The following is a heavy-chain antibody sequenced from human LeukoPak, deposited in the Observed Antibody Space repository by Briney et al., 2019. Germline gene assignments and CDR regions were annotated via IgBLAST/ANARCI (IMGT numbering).Heavy chain of an antibody. V-gene: IGHV4-34*01. CDR3: ARRTAAGTSYFYYYYYMDV. D-gene: IGHD6-13*01. J-gene: IGHJ6*03. CDR1: GGSFSGYY. Sequence: EASETLSLTCAVYGGSFSGYYWSWIRQPPGKGLEWIGEINHSGSTNYNPSLKSRVTISVDTSKNQFSLKLSSVTAADTAVYYCARRTAAGTSYFYYYYYMDVWGKGTTVTVSS. CDR2: INHSGST.